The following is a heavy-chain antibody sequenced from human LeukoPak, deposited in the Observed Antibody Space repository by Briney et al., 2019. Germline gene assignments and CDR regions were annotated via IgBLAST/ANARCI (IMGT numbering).Heavy chain of an antibody. J-gene: IGHJ1*01. CDR3: TFSSGSFGLGWFQH. V-gene: IGHV5-51*01. D-gene: IGHD3-22*01. CDR1: GYSFTNYW. Sequence: GESLKISCKGSGYSFTNYWIAWVRQMPGKGLEWMGIIYPGDSDTRYSPSFQGQVTISADKSISTAYLQWSSLKASDTAMYYCTFSSGSFGLGWFQHWGQGTLVTVSS. CDR2: IYPGDSDT.